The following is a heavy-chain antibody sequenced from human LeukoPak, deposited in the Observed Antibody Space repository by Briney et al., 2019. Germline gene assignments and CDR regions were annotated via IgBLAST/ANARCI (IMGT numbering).Heavy chain of an antibody. CDR1: GYSISSGYY. V-gene: IGHV4-38-2*01. D-gene: IGHD3-3*01. CDR3: ASVFWSGYPY. J-gene: IGHJ4*02. Sequence: SETLSLTCAVSGYSISSGYYWGWIRQPPGKGLEWIGSIYHSGSTYCNPSLKSRVTISVDTSKNQFSLKLSSVTAADTAVYYCASVFWSGYPYWGQGTLVTVSS. CDR2: IYHSGST.